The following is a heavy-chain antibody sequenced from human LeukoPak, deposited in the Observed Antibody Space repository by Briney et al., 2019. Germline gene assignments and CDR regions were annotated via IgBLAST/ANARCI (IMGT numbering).Heavy chain of an antibody. J-gene: IGHJ6*02. CDR1: GGTFSCYA. CDR2: IIPIFGIA. D-gene: IGHD2-15*01. CDR3: ASWFRYCSGGSCYNGKDV. V-gene: IGHV1-69*04. Sequence: SVKVSCKAYGGTFSCYAISWVRRAPGQGLEWMGRIIPIFGIANYAQKFQGRVTITADKSTSTAYMELSSLRSEDTAVYYCASWFRYCSGGSCYNGKDVWAQGTTVTVSS.